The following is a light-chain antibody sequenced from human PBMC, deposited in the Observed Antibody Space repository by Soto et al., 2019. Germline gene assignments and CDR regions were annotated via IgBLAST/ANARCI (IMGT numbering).Light chain of an antibody. J-gene: IGKJ1*01. CDR3: QHYNSYSEA. CDR2: KAS. Sequence: DIQMTQSPSTLPGSLGDRVTITCRASQTISSWFAWYQQKPGKAPKLLIYKASTLKSGVPSRFSGSGSGTEFTLTISSLPPDDLETYYCQHYNSYSEAFGQGTKVDIK. CDR1: QTISSW. V-gene: IGKV1-5*03.